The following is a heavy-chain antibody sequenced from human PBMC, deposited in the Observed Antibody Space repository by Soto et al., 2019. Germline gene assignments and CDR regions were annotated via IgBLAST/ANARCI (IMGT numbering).Heavy chain of an antibody. Sequence: PSETLSLTCAVYGGSFSDYSWIWIRQPPGKGLEWIGEINHRGQSNYKPSLKSRILISVDKSKNQVSLNLTSVTAADTAVYYCAKVSRITIFGGGWFDPWGQGTLVTVSS. CDR1: GGSFSDYS. D-gene: IGHD3-3*01. CDR2: INHRGQS. CDR3: AKVSRITIFGGGWFDP. J-gene: IGHJ5*02. V-gene: IGHV4-34*01.